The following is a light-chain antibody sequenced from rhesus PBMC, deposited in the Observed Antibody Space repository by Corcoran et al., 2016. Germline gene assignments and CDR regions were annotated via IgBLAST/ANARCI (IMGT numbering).Light chain of an antibody. CDR2: EAS. V-gene: IGKV1-25*01. CDR3: QHYYSTPT. Sequence: DIQMTQSPSSLSASVGDRVTITCRASWGIINVLPWFQQKPGETPKPLIYEASTLQSGFPSRFSGSVSGTDFPLTISSLQPEDFATYYCQHYYSTPTFGQGTKVEIK. CDR1: WGIINV. J-gene: IGKJ1*01.